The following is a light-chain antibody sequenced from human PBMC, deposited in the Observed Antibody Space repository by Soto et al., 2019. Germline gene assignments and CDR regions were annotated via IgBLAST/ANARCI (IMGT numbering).Light chain of an antibody. Sequence: VLTQSPATLSVSPGETATLSCRVSQSVTDKLAWYQQKSGQAPRLLIHTASKRAPGVPARFSGSGSGTEFTLSIDNLQSEDFAIYYCQQYNNWPPETFGQGTKLEIK. CDR2: TAS. CDR1: QSVTDK. V-gene: IGKV3-15*01. CDR3: QQYNNWPPET. J-gene: IGKJ2*01.